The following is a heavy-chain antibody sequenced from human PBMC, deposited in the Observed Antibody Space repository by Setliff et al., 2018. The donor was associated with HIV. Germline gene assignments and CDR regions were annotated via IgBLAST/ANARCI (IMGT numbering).Heavy chain of an antibody. CDR2: IIPILSMT. V-gene: IGHV1-69*10. CDR1: GGTFTSSA. CDR3: ARDGYSSGWYIYSFDP. Sequence: GASVKVSCKASGGTFTSSAFSWVRQAPGQGVEWMGGIIPILSMTNYAQKFQGRATMTTDTSTSTAYMELRSLRSDDTAVYYCARDGYSSGWYIYSFDPWGQGTLVTVSS. J-gene: IGHJ5*02. D-gene: IGHD6-19*01.